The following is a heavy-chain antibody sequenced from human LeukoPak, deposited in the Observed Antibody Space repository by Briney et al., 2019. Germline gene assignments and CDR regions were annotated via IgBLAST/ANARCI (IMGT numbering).Heavy chain of an antibody. Sequence: GGSLRLSCAASGFTFSSYSMNWVRQAPGKGLEWVSSISSSSSYIYYADSVKGRFTISRDNAKNSLYLQMNSLRAEDTAVYYCARDREFGDQNDYWGQGTLVTVSS. D-gene: IGHD3-10*01. CDR1: GFTFSSYS. J-gene: IGHJ4*02. V-gene: IGHV3-21*01. CDR2: ISSSSSYI. CDR3: ARDREFGDQNDY.